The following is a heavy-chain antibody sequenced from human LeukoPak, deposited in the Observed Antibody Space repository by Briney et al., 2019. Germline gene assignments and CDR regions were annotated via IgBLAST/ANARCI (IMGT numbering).Heavy chain of an antibody. CDR2: IHYSGNT. CDR1: GYSISSGYY. CDR3: AGLSINWNALGY. Sequence: VKPSETLSLTCTVSGYSISSGYYWGWIRQPPGKGLEWIGCIHYSGNTHYNPSLKSRVTISVDTSKNQFSLKLNSVTAADTAVYYCAGLSINWNALGYWGQGTLVTVSS. J-gene: IGHJ4*02. V-gene: IGHV4-38-2*02. D-gene: IGHD1-1*01.